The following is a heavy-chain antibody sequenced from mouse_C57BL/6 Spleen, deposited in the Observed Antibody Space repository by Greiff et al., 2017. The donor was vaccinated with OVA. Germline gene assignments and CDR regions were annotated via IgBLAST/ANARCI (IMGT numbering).Heavy chain of an antibody. Sequence: QVQLQQSGAELVRPGASVTLSCKASGYTFTDYEMHWVKQTPVHGLEWIGAIDPETGCTAYNQKFKGKAILTADKSSSTAYMELRSLTSEDSAIYYCTITTVVPRRYVDVWGTGTTVTVSS. CDR3: TITTVVPRRYVDV. D-gene: IGHD1-1*01. CDR1: GYTFTDYE. V-gene: IGHV1-15*01. CDR2: IDPETGCT. J-gene: IGHJ1*03.